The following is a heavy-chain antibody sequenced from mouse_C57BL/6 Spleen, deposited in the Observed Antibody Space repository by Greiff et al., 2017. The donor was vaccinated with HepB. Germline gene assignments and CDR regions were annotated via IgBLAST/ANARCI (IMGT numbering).Heavy chain of an antibody. CDR2: ISSGGSYT. D-gene: IGHD1-1*01. J-gene: IGHJ1*03. Sequence: EVHLVESGGDLVKPGGSLKLSCAASGFTFSSYGMSWVRQTPDKRLEWVATISSGGSYTYYPDSVKGRFTISRDNAKNTLYLQMSSLKSEDTAMYYCARQDYYGSSPTEYFDVWGTGTTVTVSS. CDR1: GFTFSSYG. V-gene: IGHV5-6*01. CDR3: ARQDYYGSSPTEYFDV.